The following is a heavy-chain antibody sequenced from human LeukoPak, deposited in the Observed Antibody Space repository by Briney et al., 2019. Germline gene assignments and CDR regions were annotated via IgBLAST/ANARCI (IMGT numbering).Heavy chain of an antibody. J-gene: IGHJ6*03. V-gene: IGHV3-23*01. CDR3: ANGNRCTSPNCLGYYYFYMDV. CDR2: FSSSGGTT. D-gene: IGHD2-8*01. CDR1: AFSFSTYS. Sequence: GGSLTLSCAASAFSFSTYSMNWVRQAQGRGREWVSGFSSSGGTTYYADSVKGRFTISRDNSKNTLYLQMNSLRAEDTAVYYCANGNRCTSPNCLGYYYFYMDVWGKGTTVTVSS.